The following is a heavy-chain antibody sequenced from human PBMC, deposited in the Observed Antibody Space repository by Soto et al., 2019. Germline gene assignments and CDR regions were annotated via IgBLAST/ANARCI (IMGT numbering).Heavy chain of an antibody. CDR2: ISAYNGNT. D-gene: IGHD3-3*01. CDR1: GYTFTSYG. CDR3: ARVGTYYDFWSGYYSPGNYYYYGMDV. Sequence: GASVKVSCKASGYTFTSYGTSWVRQAPGQGLEWMGWISAYNGNTNYAQKLQGRVTMTTDTSTSTAYMELRSLRSDDTAVYYCARVGTYYDFWSGYYSPGNYYYYGMDVWGQGTTVTVSS. J-gene: IGHJ6*02. V-gene: IGHV1-18*01.